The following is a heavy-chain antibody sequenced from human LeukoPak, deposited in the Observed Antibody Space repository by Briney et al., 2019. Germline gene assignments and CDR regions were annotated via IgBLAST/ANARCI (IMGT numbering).Heavy chain of an antibody. D-gene: IGHD3-9*01. CDR3: AKWGPYDILTGRIN. J-gene: IGHJ4*02. Sequence: GGSLRLSCAASGCTFSNYWMTWVRQAPGKGLEWVANIKPDESEKYYVGSVKGRFTISRDNAKNSLYLQMNSLRAEDTAVYYCAKWGPYDILTGRINWGQGTLVTVSS. V-gene: IGHV3-7*03. CDR2: IKPDESEK. CDR1: GCTFSNYW.